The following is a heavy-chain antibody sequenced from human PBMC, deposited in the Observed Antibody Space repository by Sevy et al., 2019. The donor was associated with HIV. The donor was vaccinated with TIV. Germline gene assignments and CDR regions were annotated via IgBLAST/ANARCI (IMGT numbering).Heavy chain of an antibody. D-gene: IGHD3-10*01. V-gene: IGHV3-33*01. CDR3: ARADGDSGYGMDV. Sequence: GGSLRLSCAASVFTLRTYGMYWVRQGPGKGLEWVAVIWYDGSNKYYAESVKGRFTISRDNSKNTLYLEMSSLRAEDTAVYYCARADGDSGYGMDVWGQGTTVTVSS. CDR2: IWYDGSNK. J-gene: IGHJ6*01. CDR1: VFTLRTYG.